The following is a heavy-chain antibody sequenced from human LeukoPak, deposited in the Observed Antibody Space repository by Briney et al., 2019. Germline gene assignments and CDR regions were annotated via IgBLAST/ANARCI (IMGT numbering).Heavy chain of an antibody. V-gene: IGHV4-39*01. D-gene: IGHD3-3*01. Sequence: PSETLSLTCTVSGGSISGSSYYWGWIRQPPGKGLEWIGSIYYSGSTYYNPSLKSRVTISVDTSKNQFSLKLSSVTAADTAVYYCARHTVFGVVRPSYYYYGMDVWGQGTTVTVSS. CDR1: GGSISGSSYY. J-gene: IGHJ6*02. CDR2: IYYSGST. CDR3: ARHTVFGVVRPSYYYYGMDV.